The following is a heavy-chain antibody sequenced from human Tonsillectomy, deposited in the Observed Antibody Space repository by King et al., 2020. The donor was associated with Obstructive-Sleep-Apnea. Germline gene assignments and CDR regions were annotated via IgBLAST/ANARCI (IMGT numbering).Heavy chain of an antibody. D-gene: IGHD5-12*01. V-gene: IGHV4-59*08. CDR1: GDSISNYY. Sequence: QLQESGPGLVKPSETLSLTCTVSGDSISNYYWSWIRQPPGKGLEWIGYMYYSGSTNYNPSLKSRVTLSVDTSKIQFSLRLSSGTATDTAVYYCARHRGVEDYGGYGDYFDYWGQGTLVTVSS. J-gene: IGHJ4*02. CDR3: ARHRGVEDYGGYGDYFDY. CDR2: MYYSGST.